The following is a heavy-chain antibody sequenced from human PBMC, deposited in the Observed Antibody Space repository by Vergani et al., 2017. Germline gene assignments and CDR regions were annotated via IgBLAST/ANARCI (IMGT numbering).Heavy chain of an antibody. D-gene: IGHD3-10*01. CDR3: ARDNRGWSGYYYYYMDV. V-gene: IGHV3-9*01. CDR1: GFTFYDYA. Sequence: EVQLVESGGGLVQPGRSLRLSCAASGFTFYDYAMHWVRQAPGKGLEWVSGISWNSGSIGYADSVKGRFTISRDNAKNSLYLQMNSLRAEDTAVYYCARDNRGWSGYYYYYMDVWGKGTTVTVSS. J-gene: IGHJ6*03. CDR2: ISWNSGSI.